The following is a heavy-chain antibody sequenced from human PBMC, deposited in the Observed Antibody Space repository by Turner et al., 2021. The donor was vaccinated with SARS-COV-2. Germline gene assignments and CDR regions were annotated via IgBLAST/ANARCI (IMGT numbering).Heavy chain of an antibody. CDR1: GGSISSSSYY. Sequence: QLQLQESGPGLVKPSETLSLTCTVSGGSISSSSYYWGWIRQPPGKGLEWIGSIYYSGSNYYNPSLKSRVTISVDTSKNQFSLKLSSVTAADTAVYYCATPSVSYDSSGYFHFDLWGRGTLVTVSS. V-gene: IGHV4-39*01. D-gene: IGHD3-22*01. CDR3: ATPSVSYDSSGYFHFDL. CDR2: IYYSGSN. J-gene: IGHJ2*01.